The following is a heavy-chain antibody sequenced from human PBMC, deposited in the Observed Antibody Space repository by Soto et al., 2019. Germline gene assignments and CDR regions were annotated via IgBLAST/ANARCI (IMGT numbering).Heavy chain of an antibody. CDR2: ISSSSSTI. D-gene: IGHD3-3*01. Sequence: GGSLRLSCAASGFTFSSYSMNWIRQAPGKGLEWVSYISSSSSTIYYADSVKGRFTISRDNAKNSLYLQMNSLRDEDTAVYYCARDSYYDFWSGYYFPYGMDVWGQGTTVTVSS. V-gene: IGHV3-48*02. J-gene: IGHJ6*02. CDR1: GFTFSSYS. CDR3: ARDSYYDFWSGYYFPYGMDV.